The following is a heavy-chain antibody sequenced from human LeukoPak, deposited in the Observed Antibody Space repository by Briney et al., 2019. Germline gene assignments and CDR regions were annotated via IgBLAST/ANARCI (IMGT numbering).Heavy chain of an antibody. CDR1: GYTFTSYY. CDR3: ARAPSIAAAQDSYYYYYYMDV. Sequence: ASVKVSCKASGYTFTSYYMHWVRQAPGQGLEWMGIINPSGGSTSYAQKFQGRVTMTRDMSTSTVYMELSSLRSEDTAVYYCARAPSIAAAQDSYYYYYYMDVWGKGTTVTVSS. CDR2: INPSGGST. V-gene: IGHV1-46*01. J-gene: IGHJ6*03. D-gene: IGHD6-13*01.